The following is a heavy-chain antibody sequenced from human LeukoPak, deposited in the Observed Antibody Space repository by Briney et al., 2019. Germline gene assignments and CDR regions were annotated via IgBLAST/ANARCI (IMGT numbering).Heavy chain of an antibody. CDR2: IYGSGNT. D-gene: IGHD2-2*01. V-gene: IGHV4-61*02. CDR1: GGSISSGSYY. CDR3: ARGVGSTSSNWFDP. Sequence: PSQTLSLTCTVSGGSISSGSYYWSWIRQPAGKGREWIGRIYGSGNTNYNPSLKSRVTISVDTSKNQFSLKLNSVTAADTAVYYCARGVGSTSSNWFDPWGQGTLVTVSS. J-gene: IGHJ5*02.